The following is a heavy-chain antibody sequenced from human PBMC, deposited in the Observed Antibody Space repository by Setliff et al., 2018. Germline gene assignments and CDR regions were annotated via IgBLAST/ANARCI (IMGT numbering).Heavy chain of an antibody. J-gene: IGHJ4*02. CDR2: ISPSGST. Sequence: SETLSLTCPVSGASITSGGFYWTWIRQPAGKGLEWIGHISPSGSTTYNPSVQSRVTISLDTSQNHFSLKLDSVTAADTALYYCARSPSSGAYWNPRPFYSDYWGQGTRVTVSS. CDR1: GASITSGGFY. V-gene: IGHV4-61*09. D-gene: IGHD1-26*01. CDR3: ARSPSSGAYWNPRPFYSDY.